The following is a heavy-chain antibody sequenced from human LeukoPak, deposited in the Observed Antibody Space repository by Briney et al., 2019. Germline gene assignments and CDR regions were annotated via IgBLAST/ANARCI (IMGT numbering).Heavy chain of an antibody. CDR3: ARGGGTDY. Sequence: GGSLRLSCRASGFTFSNYAMNWVRQAPGKGLEWIAVSSVSGGDTNYADSVRGRFTISRDNSKNLLYLQMNSLRAEDTAVYYCARGGGTDYWGQGTLVTVSS. D-gene: IGHD4-23*01. CDR2: SSVSGGDT. CDR1: GFTFSNYA. J-gene: IGHJ4*02. V-gene: IGHV3-23*01.